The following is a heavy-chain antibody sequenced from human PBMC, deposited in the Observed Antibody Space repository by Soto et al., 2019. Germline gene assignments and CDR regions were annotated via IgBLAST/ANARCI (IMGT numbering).Heavy chain of an antibody. CDR2: VNPKRGDA. D-gene: IGHD3-9*01. Sequence: QVVLVQSGAEVKKPGDSVKVSCKSYGYKFTDYYIHWVRQAPGQGPERMGWVNPKRGDAVYAQKFQGWVTMTRDTATTTAYLEVNRLKPDDTAVYFCARDPGLPGRYWYFDLWGRGTLVTVSS. CDR1: GYKFTDYY. V-gene: IGHV1-2*04. J-gene: IGHJ2*01. CDR3: ARDPGLPGRYWYFDL.